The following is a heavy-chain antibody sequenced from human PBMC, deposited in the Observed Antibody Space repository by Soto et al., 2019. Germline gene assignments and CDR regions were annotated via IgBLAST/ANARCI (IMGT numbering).Heavy chain of an antibody. CDR3: VKEGYMRSDWYGQFDY. D-gene: IGHD6-19*01. CDR1: GFTFNSYA. Sequence: PVGSLRLSCSASGFTFNSYAMHWVRQAPGKGLEFVSAISSYGADRYYADSVKGRFAISRDNSKNTLYLQMSSLRAEDTALYYCVKEGYMRSDWYGQFDYWGQGALVTVSS. J-gene: IGHJ4*02. CDR2: ISSYGADR. V-gene: IGHV3-64D*06.